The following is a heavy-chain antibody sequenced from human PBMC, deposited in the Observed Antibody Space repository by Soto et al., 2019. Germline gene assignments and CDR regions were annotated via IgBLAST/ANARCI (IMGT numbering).Heavy chain of an antibody. Sequence: PGVSLRLSCAASGFTFSSYAMSWVRQASGKGLEWVSAISGSCGSTYYADSVKGRFTISRDNSKNTLYLQMNSLRAEDTAVYYCAKETPYRTGTTLIDYWGQGTLVTVSS. CDR2: ISGSCGST. D-gene: IGHD1-7*01. V-gene: IGHV3-23*01. CDR1: GFTFSSYA. CDR3: AKETPYRTGTTLIDY. J-gene: IGHJ4*02.